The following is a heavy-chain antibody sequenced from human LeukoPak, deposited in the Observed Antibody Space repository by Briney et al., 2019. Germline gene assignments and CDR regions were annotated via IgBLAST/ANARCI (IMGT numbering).Heavy chain of an antibody. V-gene: IGHV3-48*02. CDR3: ARDSASGSYRHAFDI. CDR1: GFTFSSYN. D-gene: IGHD1-26*01. Sequence: GSLRLSCAASGFTFSSYNMNWVRQAPGKGLEWVSYISRSSSTISYADSVKGRFTISRDNAKNSLYLQMNSLRDEDTAVYYCARDSASGSYRHAFDIWGQGTMVTVSS. J-gene: IGHJ3*02. CDR2: ISRSSSTI.